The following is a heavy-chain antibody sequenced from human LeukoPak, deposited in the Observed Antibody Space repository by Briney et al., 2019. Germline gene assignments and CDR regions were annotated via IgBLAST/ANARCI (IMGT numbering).Heavy chain of an antibody. D-gene: IGHD3-10*01. V-gene: IGHV3-33*01. J-gene: IGHJ4*02. CDR3: ARELRSYYGSGSYYNGPQPPLGGDY. CDR2: IWYDGSNK. CDR1: GFTFSSYG. Sequence: GRSLRLSCAASGFTFSSYGMHWVRQAPGKGLEWVAVIWYDGSNKYYADSVKGRFTISRDNSKNTLYLQMNSLRAEDTAVYYCARELRSYYGSGSYYNGPQPPLGGDYWGQGTLVTVSS.